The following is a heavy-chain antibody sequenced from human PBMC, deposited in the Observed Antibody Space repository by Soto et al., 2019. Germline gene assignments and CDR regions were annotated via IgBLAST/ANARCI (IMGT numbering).Heavy chain of an antibody. V-gene: IGHV3-30-3*01. Sequence: QVQLVESGGGVVQPGRSLRLSCAASGFTFSSYAMHWVRQAPGKGLEWVAVISYDGSNKYYADSVKGRFTISRDNSKNTLYLQMNSLRAEDTAVYYCARDRYARWGTVDIWGQGTMVTVSS. CDR2: ISYDGSNK. CDR3: ARDRYARWGTVDI. CDR1: GFTFSSYA. D-gene: IGHD2-8*02. J-gene: IGHJ3*02.